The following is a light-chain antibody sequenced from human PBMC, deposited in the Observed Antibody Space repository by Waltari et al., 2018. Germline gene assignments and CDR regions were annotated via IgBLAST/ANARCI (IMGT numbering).Light chain of an antibody. CDR1: QSVLYSSNNKNY. CDR3: QQYYSTPIT. CDR2: WAS. V-gene: IGKV4-1*01. Sequence: IVMTQSPDSLAVSLGARATINRKSSQSVLYSSNNKNYLAWYQQKPGQPPKLLIYWASTRESGVPDRFSGSGSGTDFTLTISSLQAEDVAVYYCQQYYSTPITFGQGTRLEIK. J-gene: IGKJ5*01.